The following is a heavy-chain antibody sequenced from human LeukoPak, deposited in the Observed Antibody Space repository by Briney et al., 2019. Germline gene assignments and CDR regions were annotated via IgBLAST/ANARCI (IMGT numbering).Heavy chain of an antibody. CDR2: IYYSGST. CDR1: GGSISSSSYY. V-gene: IGHV4-39*01. CDR3: ASTTTTPWGGY. J-gene: IGHJ4*02. Sequence: SETLSLTCTVSGGSISSSSYYWGWIRQPPGKGLEWIGSIYYSGSTYYNPSLKSRVTISVDTSKNQFSLKLSSVTAADTAVYYCASTTTTPWGGYWGQGTLVTVSS. D-gene: IGHD3-16*01.